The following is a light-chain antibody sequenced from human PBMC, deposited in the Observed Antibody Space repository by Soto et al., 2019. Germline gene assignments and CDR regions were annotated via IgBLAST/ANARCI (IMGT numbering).Light chain of an antibody. Sequence: QSALTQPRSVSGSPGQSVTISCTGTSSDVGGYNYVSWYQQHPGKAPKLIIYDVTKRPSGVPDRFSGSTSGNTASLTISGLQAEDEADYYCCSYAGSYTRVFGGGTKLTVL. CDR3: CSYAGSYTRV. CDR2: DVT. CDR1: SSDVGGYNY. V-gene: IGLV2-11*01. J-gene: IGLJ2*01.